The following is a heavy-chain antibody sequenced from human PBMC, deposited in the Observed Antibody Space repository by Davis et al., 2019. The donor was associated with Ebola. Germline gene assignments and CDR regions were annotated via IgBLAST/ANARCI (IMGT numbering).Heavy chain of an antibody. J-gene: IGHJ4*02. CDR1: GFTFSGSA. D-gene: IGHD3-3*01. Sequence: GGSLRLSCAASGFTFSGSAMHWVRQASGKGLEWVGRIRSKANSYATAYAASVKGRFTISRDDSKNTAYLQMNSLRAEDTAVYYCASLYDFWSGRYDYWGQGTLVTVSS. CDR2: IRSKANSYAT. CDR3: ASLYDFWSGRYDY. V-gene: IGHV3-73*01.